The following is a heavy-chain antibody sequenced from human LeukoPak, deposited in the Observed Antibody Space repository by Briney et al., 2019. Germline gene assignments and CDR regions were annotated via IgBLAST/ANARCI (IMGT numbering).Heavy chain of an antibody. CDR3: ARGGVSRTHDY. D-gene: IGHD3-3*01. J-gene: IGHJ4*02. Sequence: GGSLRLSCAASGFTFSGFWMHWVRQAPGEGLVWVSHINGDGSETSYADSVKGRFTISRDNAKNTLYLQMNSLRAEDTAVYYCARGGVSRTHDYWGQGTLVTVSS. CDR1: GFTFSGFW. V-gene: IGHV3-74*01. CDR2: INGDGSET.